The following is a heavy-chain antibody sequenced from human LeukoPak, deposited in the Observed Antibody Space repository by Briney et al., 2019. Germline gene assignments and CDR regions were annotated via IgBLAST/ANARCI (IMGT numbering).Heavy chain of an antibody. J-gene: IGHJ4*02. Sequence: SETLSLTCAVSGASNTIPVYYWGWIRLPPGKGLEWIGTISHTGTTYYNPSLQSRVSISVDKSRNQFSLKLSSVTAADTAVYYCATREHQVQRPSGDYWGQGTQVTVSS. D-gene: IGHD1-26*01. CDR3: ATREHQVQRPSGDY. V-gene: IGHV4-39*01. CDR1: GASNTIPVYY. CDR2: ISHTGTT.